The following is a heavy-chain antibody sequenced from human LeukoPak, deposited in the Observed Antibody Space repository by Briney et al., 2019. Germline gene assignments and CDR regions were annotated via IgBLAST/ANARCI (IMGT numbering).Heavy chain of an antibody. V-gene: IGHV3-48*01. D-gene: IGHD6-13*01. CDR1: GFTFSDYS. J-gene: IGHJ4*02. CDR3: ARDRGYRGMYYFDY. CDR2: ITSTSDTI. Sequence: GGSLRLSCEASGFTFSDYSMNWVRQAPVEGLEWLSYITSTSDTIYYADSVKGRFTSSRDNAKNSVYLQMNSLRAEDTAVYYCARDRGYRGMYYFDYWGQGTLVTVSS.